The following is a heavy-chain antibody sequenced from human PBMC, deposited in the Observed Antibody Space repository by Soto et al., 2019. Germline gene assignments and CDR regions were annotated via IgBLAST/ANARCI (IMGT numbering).Heavy chain of an antibody. V-gene: IGHV3-43*02. CDR1: GFTFDDYA. CDR2: ISGDGGST. CDR3: AKPRGRIAVAGYYYYGMED. J-gene: IGHJ6*02. Sequence: GGSLRLSCAASGFTFDDYAMHWVRQAPGKGLEWVSLISGDGGSTYYADSVKGRFTISRDNSKNSLYLQMNSLRTEDTAVYYCAKPRGRIAVAGYYYYGMEDWGQGTTVTVSS. D-gene: IGHD6-19*01.